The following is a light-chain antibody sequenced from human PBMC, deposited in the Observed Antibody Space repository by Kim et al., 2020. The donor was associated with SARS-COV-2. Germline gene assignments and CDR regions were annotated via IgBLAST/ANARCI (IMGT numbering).Light chain of an antibody. CDR2: LNSDGSH. CDR1: SGHSSYA. CDR3: QTWGTGVV. Sequence: GASVKLTCTLSSGHSSYAIAWYQQQPEKGPRYLMKLNSDGSHSKGDGIPDRFSGSSSGAERYLTISSLQSEDEADYYCQTWGTGVVFGGGTQLTVL. J-gene: IGLJ2*01. V-gene: IGLV4-69*01.